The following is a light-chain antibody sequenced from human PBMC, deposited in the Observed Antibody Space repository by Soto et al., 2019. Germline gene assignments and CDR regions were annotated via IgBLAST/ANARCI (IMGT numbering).Light chain of an antibody. V-gene: IGKV3-11*01. CDR3: QQRSNWRFT. CDR1: QSVSSY. J-gene: IGKJ3*01. Sequence: EIVLTQSPATLSLSPGERATLSCRASQSVSSYLAWYQQKPGQAPRLLIYDASNRATGIPARFSGSGSGTDFTLTISSLEPEEFAVYYCQQRSNWRFTFGPGTKVDIK. CDR2: DAS.